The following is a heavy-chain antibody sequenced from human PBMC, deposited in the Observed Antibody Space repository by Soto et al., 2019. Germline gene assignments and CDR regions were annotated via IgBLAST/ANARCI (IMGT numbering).Heavy chain of an antibody. CDR1: GGTFSSYA. D-gene: IGHD6-13*01. CDR3: ARLGEIAADEGHAFDI. V-gene: IGHV1-69*13. CDR2: IIPIFGTA. J-gene: IGHJ3*02. Sequence: ASVKVSCKASGGTFSSYAIXWVRQAPGQGLEWMGGIIPIFGTANYAQKFQGRVTITADESTSTAYMELSSLRSEDTAVYYCARLGEIAADEGHAFDIWGQGTMVTVSS.